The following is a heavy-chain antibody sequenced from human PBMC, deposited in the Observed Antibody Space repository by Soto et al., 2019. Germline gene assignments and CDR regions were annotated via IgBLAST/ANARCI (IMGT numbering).Heavy chain of an antibody. J-gene: IGHJ6*02. V-gene: IGHV5-51*01. Sequence: RKISCKGSGYSFTSYWSGWVRQMPGKGLEWMGTIYPGDSDTRYSPSFQGQVAISADKAISTACVHWGSLKASDTARYYCARHQTGPPYCGMHVWGQATTVTVSS. CDR3: ARHQTGPPYCGMHV. CDR1: GYSFTSYW. CDR2: IYPGDSDT.